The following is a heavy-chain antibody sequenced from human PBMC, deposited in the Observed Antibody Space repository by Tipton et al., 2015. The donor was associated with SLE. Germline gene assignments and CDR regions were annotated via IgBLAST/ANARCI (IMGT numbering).Heavy chain of an antibody. J-gene: IGHJ4*02. CDR2: ISPYNGNS. D-gene: IGHD1-26*01. V-gene: IGHV1-18*01. CDR1: GYTFTSAV. Sequence: QLVQSGGEVKTPGASVKVSCKASGYTFTSAVIVWVRQAPGQGLEWMGWISPYNGNSKSSQKMQGRVILTTDLSTTTAFIEILSLTSEDPATYSCARGTGMRVESYHFVLWVQGTLVTGSS. CDR3: ARGTGMRVESYHFVL.